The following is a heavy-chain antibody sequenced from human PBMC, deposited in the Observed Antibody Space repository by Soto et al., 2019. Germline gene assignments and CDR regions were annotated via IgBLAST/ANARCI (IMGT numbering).Heavy chain of an antibody. Sequence: GGSLRLSCAASGFTFSSYGMHWVRQAPGKGLEWVAVIWYDGSNKYYADSVKGRFTISRDNSKNTLYLQMNSLRAEDTAVYYCERESRRIYVWGSTYHPNLYHPYRMAVRAKGTTVPVPS. CDR2: IWYDGSNK. CDR3: ERESRRIYVWGSTYHPNLYHPYRMAV. V-gene: IGHV3-33*01. CDR1: GFTFSSYG. J-gene: IGHJ6*04. D-gene: IGHD3-16*01.